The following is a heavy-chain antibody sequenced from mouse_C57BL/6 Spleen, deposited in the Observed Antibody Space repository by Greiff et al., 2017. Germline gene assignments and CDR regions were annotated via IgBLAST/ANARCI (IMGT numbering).Heavy chain of an antibody. V-gene: IGHV1-15*01. CDR2: IDPETGGT. Sequence: VQLQQSGAELVRPGASVTLSCKASGYTFTDYEMHWVKQTPVHGLEWIGAIDPETGGTAHNQKFKGKAILTADKSSSTAYMELRSLTSEDSAVYYCTKSYYYGIDYWGQGTTLTVSS. CDR1: GYTFTDYE. J-gene: IGHJ2*01. D-gene: IGHD1-1*01. CDR3: TKSYYYGIDY.